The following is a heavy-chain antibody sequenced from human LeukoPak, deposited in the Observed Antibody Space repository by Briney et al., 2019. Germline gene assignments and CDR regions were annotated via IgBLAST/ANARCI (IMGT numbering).Heavy chain of an antibody. V-gene: IGHV3-15*05. Sequence: GGSLRLSCAASGFTFSNTWMSWVRPAAGKGLEWDGRIQSKPDGGTTDYAAPVKGRFTISRDNAKNTLYLQMNSLRAEDTAVYYCARGANYYDSSGPPNWFDPWGQGTLVTVSS. CDR2: IQSKPDGGTT. J-gene: IGHJ5*02. D-gene: IGHD3-22*01. CDR1: GFTFSNTW. CDR3: ARGANYYDSSGPPNWFDP.